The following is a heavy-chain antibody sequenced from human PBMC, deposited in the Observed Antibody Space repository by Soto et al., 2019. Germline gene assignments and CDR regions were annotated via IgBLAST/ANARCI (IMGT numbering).Heavy chain of an antibody. D-gene: IGHD3-10*01. V-gene: IGHV3-11*05. J-gene: IGHJ5*02. CDR2: ISSSSYT. CDR3: ARDHYGPGWFDP. Sequence: GGSLRLSCASSGFTFSDYYMSWIRQAPGKGLEWVSYISSSSYTNYADSVKGRFTISRDNAKNSLYLQMNSLRAEDTAVYYCARDHYGPGWFDPWGQGNLVTVS. CDR1: GFTFSDYY.